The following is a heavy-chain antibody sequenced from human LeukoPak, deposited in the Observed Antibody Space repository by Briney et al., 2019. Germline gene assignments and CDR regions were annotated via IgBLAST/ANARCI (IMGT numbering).Heavy chain of an antibody. V-gene: IGHV5-51*01. Sequence: PGESLKISCKGSGYSFATHWIGWVRQMPGKGLEWMGIIYPGDSETRYSPSFEGQVTISADKSITTAYLHWSSLKAADTAIYYCARMQGNWFDPWGQGTLVTVSS. CDR2: IYPGDSET. CDR3: ARMQGNWFDP. J-gene: IGHJ5*02. CDR1: GYSFATHW.